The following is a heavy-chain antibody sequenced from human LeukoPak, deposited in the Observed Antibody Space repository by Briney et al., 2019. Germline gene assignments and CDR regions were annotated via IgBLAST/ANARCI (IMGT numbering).Heavy chain of an antibody. CDR2: MNPNSGNT. Sequence: ASVKVSCKASRYTFTNYDINWVRQASEQGLEWMGWMNPNSGNTGYARKFQGRVTMTRDTSINTAYTELSSLRSDDTAAYYCARIVIRGTTADGGDYWGQGALVTVSS. CDR3: ARIVIRGTTADGGDY. D-gene: IGHD1-14*01. V-gene: IGHV1-8*02. CDR1: RYTFTNYD. J-gene: IGHJ4*02.